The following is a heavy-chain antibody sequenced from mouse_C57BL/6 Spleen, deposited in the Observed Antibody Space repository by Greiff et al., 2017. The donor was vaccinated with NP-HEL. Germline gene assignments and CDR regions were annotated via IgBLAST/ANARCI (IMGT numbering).Heavy chain of an antibody. CDR1: GFTFSSYA. J-gene: IGHJ1*03. Sequence: EVQGVESGEGLVKPGGSLKLSCAASGFTFSSYAMSWVRQTPEKRLEWVAYISSGGDYIYYADTVKGRFTISRDNARNTLYLQMSSLKSEDTAMYYCTRDPSYYGSSPSWYFDVWGTGTTVTVSS. D-gene: IGHD1-1*01. V-gene: IGHV5-9-1*02. CDR3: TRDPSYYGSSPSWYFDV. CDR2: ISSGGDYI.